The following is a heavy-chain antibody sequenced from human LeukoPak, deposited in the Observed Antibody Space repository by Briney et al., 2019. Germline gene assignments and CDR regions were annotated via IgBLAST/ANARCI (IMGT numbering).Heavy chain of an antibody. CDR1: GFTFSNAW. V-gene: IGHV3-74*01. D-gene: IGHD6-19*01. CDR3: AREYSSGWTSDY. Sequence: GGSLRLSCAASGFTFSNAWMNWVRQAPGKGLVWVSRINSDGNYTTYADSVKGRFTISRDNAKNTLSLQMNSLRAEDTAVYYCAREYSSGWTSDYWGQGTLVTVSS. CDR2: INSDGNYT. J-gene: IGHJ4*02.